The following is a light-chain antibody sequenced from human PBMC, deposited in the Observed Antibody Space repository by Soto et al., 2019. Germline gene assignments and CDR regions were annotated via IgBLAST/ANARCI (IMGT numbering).Light chain of an antibody. J-gene: IGLJ3*02. CDR1: SSDIGGYNY. CDR2: EVS. V-gene: IGLV2-14*01. Sequence: QSVLTQPASVSGSPGQSITISCTGTSSDIGGYNYVSWYQLHPGKAPKLMIYEVSDRPSGVSNRFSGSKSGNTASLTISGLQAEDEADYFCSSYRNTRTVVFGGGTKLTVL. CDR3: SSYRNTRTVV.